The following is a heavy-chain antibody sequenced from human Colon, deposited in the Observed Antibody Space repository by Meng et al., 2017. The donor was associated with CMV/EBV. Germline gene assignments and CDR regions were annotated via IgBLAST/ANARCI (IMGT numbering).Heavy chain of an antibody. Sequence: SLKISCAASGFTFDDYAMHWVRQGPGKGLEWVSGISWHSGKVDYADSVKGRFTISRDNAKNSLFLQMNSLRLEDTAFYYCVKDKGSGYNKEDWYGVDVWGHGTTVTVSS. D-gene: IGHD3-22*01. CDR3: VKDKGSGYNKEDWYGVDV. CDR2: ISWHSGKV. V-gene: IGHV3-9*01. CDR1: GFTFDDYA. J-gene: IGHJ6*02.